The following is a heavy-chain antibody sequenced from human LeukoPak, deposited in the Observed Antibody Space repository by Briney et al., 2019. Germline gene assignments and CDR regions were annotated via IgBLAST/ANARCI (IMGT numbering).Heavy chain of an antibody. Sequence: SETLSLTCTASGYSISSGYYWGWIRQPPGKGLEWIGSIYHSGSTNSNPSLKSRVTISVDTSKNQFSLKLSSVTAADTAVYYCARVRGIAAAGIYYFDYWGQGTLVTVSS. CDR1: GYSISSGYY. V-gene: IGHV4-38-2*02. CDR3: ARVRGIAAAGIYYFDY. D-gene: IGHD6-13*01. CDR2: IYHSGST. J-gene: IGHJ4*02.